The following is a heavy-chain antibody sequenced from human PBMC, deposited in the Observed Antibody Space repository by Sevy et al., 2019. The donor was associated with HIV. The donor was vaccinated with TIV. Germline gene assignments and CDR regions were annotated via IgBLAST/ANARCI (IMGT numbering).Heavy chain of an antibody. Sequence: ASVKVSCEASGYTFTSYGIIWVRQAPGQGLEWMGWISAYNGNTNYAQRLQGRVTMTTDTSTSTAYMELTSLRSDDSAVYYCARGPRKYYDSSGYYYPPSYWGQGTLDPVSS. CDR1: GYTFTSYG. CDR2: ISAYNGNT. CDR3: ARGPRKYYDSSGYYYPPSY. V-gene: IGHV1-18*01. D-gene: IGHD3-22*01. J-gene: IGHJ4*02.